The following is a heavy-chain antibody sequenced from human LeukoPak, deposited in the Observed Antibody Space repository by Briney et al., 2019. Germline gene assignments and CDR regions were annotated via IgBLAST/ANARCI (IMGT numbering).Heavy chain of an antibody. CDR1: GFTFSSYG. Sequence: GGSLRLSCAASGFTFSSYGMHWVRQAPGKGLEWVAFIRYDGSNKYYADSVKGRFTISRDNSKNTLYLQMNSLRAEDTAVYYCAKTAVVTPVAYFDYWGQGTLVTVSS. J-gene: IGHJ4*02. V-gene: IGHV3-30*02. CDR2: IRYDGSNK. CDR3: AKTAVVTPVAYFDY. D-gene: IGHD4-23*01.